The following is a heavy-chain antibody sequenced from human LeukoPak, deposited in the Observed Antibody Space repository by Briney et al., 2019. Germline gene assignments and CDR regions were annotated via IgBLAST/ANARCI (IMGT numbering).Heavy chain of an antibody. CDR2: ISPTGSTT. CDR1: GFSFSGHW. CDR3: ARGPNSNWSGLDF. Sequence: HAGGSLRLSCTASGFSFSGHWMHWARQLPGKGLVWVSRISPTGSTTSYADSVKGRFTVSRDNAKNTLYLQVNNLRAEDTAVYYCARGPNSNWSGLDFWGQGTLLTASS. V-gene: IGHV3-74*01. D-gene: IGHD6-6*01. J-gene: IGHJ4*02.